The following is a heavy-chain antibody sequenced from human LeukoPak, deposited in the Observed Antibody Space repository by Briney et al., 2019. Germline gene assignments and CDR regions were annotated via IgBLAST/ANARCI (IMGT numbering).Heavy chain of an antibody. CDR3: ARDNNRKDDS. Sequence: PGGSLRLSCAASGFTFSNYWMTWVRQAPGKGLEWVANMNQDGSAKYYVDSVKGRFAISRDNAKNSLYLQMNNLRTEDTAVYYCARDNNRKDDSWGQGTLVTVSS. D-gene: IGHD1-14*01. V-gene: IGHV3-7*01. CDR2: MNQDGSAK. J-gene: IGHJ5*02. CDR1: GFTFSNYW.